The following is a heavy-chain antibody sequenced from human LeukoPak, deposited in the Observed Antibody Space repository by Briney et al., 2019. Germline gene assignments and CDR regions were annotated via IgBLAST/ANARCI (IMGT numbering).Heavy chain of an antibody. V-gene: IGHV3-48*01. CDR1: GFTLSTYS. J-gene: IGHJ4*02. D-gene: IGHD3-22*01. CDR2: ISSGGGTV. CDR3: AKGSYYDSSGSFYFDY. Sequence: PGGSLRLSCAASGFTLSTYSMNWDRQAPGKGLEWVSYISSGGGTVYYADSVKGRFTISRDNSKNTLYVQVNSLGTEDTAAYYCAKGSYYDSSGSFYFDYWGQGTLVTVSS.